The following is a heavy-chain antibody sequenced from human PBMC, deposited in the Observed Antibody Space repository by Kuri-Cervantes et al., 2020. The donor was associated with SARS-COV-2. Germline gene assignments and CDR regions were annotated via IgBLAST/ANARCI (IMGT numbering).Heavy chain of an antibody. CDR2: IYNSGST. J-gene: IGHJ3*02. Sequence: SETLSLTCTVSGGSISTYYWSWIRQPPGKGLEWIGYIYNSGSTNYNPSLKSRVTMSVDTSKNQFSLKLSSVTAADTAVYYCARDLRPKAAAGTRNAFDIWGQGIMVTVSS. CDR3: ARDLRPKAAAGTRNAFDI. CDR1: GGSISTYY. D-gene: IGHD6-13*01. V-gene: IGHV4-59*12.